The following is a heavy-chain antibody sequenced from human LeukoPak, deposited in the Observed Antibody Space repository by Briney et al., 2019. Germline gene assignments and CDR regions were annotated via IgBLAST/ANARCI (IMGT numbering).Heavy chain of an antibody. D-gene: IGHD5-18*01. Sequence: GGSLRLSCAASGFTLSSYAMSWVRQAPGKGLEWVSAISDTGNTYHADSVKGRFTISRDSSKNTLYLQMNSLRAEDTAVYYCAKLRGYSHGSGDYWGQGTLVTVSS. J-gene: IGHJ4*02. V-gene: IGHV3-23*01. CDR1: GFTLSSYA. CDR3: AKLRGYSHGSGDY. CDR2: ISDTGNT.